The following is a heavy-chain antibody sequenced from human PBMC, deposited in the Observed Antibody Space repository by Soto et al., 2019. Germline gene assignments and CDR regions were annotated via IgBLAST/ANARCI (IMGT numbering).Heavy chain of an antibody. V-gene: IGHV6-1*01. J-gene: IGHJ3*01. Sequence: PSQTLSLTCAISGDSVSGNSAAWNWIRQSPSRGLEWLGRTYYRSKWYNEYAVSVESRITINPDTSKNQFSLQLDSVTAEDTAVYYCASDSNSSGWINAFDGWGQGTMVTVSS. CDR3: ASDSNSSGWINAFDG. D-gene: IGHD6-19*01. CDR1: GDSVSGNSAA. CDR2: TYYRSKWYN.